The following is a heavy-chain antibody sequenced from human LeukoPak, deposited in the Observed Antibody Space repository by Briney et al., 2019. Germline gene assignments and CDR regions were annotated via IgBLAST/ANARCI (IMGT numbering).Heavy chain of an antibody. CDR2: IRSKAYGGTT. D-gene: IGHD3-10*01. Sequence: GRSLRLSCTASGFTFGDYAMSWVRQAPGKGLEWVGFIRSKAYGGTTEYAASVKGRFTISRDDSKSIAYLQMNSLKTEDTAVYYCTRDRGGAAGGLFDYWGQGTLVTVSS. J-gene: IGHJ4*02. CDR1: GFTFGDYA. CDR3: TRDRGGAAGGLFDY. V-gene: IGHV3-49*04.